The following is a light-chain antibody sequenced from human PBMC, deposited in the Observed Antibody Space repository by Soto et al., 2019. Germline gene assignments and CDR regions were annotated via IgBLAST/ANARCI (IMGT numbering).Light chain of an antibody. Sequence: DIQMTQSPSNLSASVGDRVTITCRASQSISSWLAWYQQKPGKAPKLLIYKASSLESGVPSRFSGSGSGTEFTLTISSLQPDDFATYYCQQYNSAWTFGQGTKVEIK. CDR1: QSISSW. CDR2: KAS. V-gene: IGKV1-5*03. CDR3: QQYNSAWT. J-gene: IGKJ1*01.